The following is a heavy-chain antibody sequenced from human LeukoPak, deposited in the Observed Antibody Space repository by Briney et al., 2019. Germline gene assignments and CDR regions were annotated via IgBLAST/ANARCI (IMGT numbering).Heavy chain of an antibody. D-gene: IGHD3-3*01. CDR2: IYHSGST. CDR3: ARATYDFWSGYSNPGAFDI. CDR1: ADSISSSQW. V-gene: IGHV4-4*02. Sequence: PSGTLSLTCAVSADSISSSQWWSRVRQPPGKGLERIGEIYHSGSTNYNPPLKSRVTISVDKSKKELSLKVNSVTAADTAVYYCARATYDFWSGYSNPGAFDIWGQGTMVTVSS. J-gene: IGHJ3*02.